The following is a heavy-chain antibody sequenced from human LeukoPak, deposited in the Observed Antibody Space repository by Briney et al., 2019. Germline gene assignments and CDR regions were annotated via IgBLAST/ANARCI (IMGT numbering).Heavy chain of an antibody. CDR3: ARDYSNYGVDYGMDV. V-gene: IGHV4-59*01. D-gene: IGHD4-11*01. J-gene: IGHJ6*02. CDR1: GGSISSYY. Sequence: MPSETLSLTCTVSGGSISSYYWSWIRQPPGKGLEWIGYIYYSGSTNYNPSLKSRVTISVDTSKNQFSLKLNSVTAADTAVYYCARDYSNYGVDYGMDVWGQGTTVTVSS. CDR2: IYYSGST.